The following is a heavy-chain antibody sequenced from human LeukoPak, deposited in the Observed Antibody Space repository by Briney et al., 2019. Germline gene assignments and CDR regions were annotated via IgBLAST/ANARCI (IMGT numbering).Heavy chain of an antibody. CDR2: IYYSGST. D-gene: IGHD3-9*01. J-gene: IGHJ5*02. Sequence: SETLSLTYTVSGGSISSYYWSWIRQPPGKGLEWIGYIYYSGSTNYNPSLTSRVTISVDTSKNQFSLKLSSVTAADTAVYYCARTNSENYDILTGYSNWFDPWGQGTLVTVSS. CDR3: ARTNSENYDILTGYSNWFDP. CDR1: GGSISSYY. V-gene: IGHV4-59*01.